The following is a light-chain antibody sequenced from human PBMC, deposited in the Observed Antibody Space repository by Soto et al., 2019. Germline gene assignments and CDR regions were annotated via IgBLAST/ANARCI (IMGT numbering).Light chain of an antibody. CDR3: QQRSSWPT. J-gene: IGKJ1*01. V-gene: IGKV3-11*01. CDR2: DAS. CDR1: QTVSSQ. Sequence: LLTQSPATLSLSPGERATLSCRASQTVSSQLAWYQQKPDQAPRLLIYDASKRATGVPGRFSGSGSGTDFTLTISSLETDDFGVYYCQQRSSWPTFGQGTRVEIK.